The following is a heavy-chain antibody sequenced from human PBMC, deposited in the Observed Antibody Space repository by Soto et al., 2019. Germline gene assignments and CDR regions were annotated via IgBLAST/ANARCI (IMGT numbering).Heavy chain of an antibody. CDR3: ARVLDYYEYFNGMEV. CDR2: INAGNGNT. V-gene: IGHV1-3*01. D-gene: IGHD3-16*01. J-gene: IGHJ6*02. Sequence: GASVKVSCKASGYTFTSYAMHWVRQAPGQRLEWMGWINAGNGNTKYSQKFQGRVTITRDTSASTAYMELSSQRSEDTAVYSCARVLDYYEYFNGMEVWGQGTTVAVAS. CDR1: GYTFTSYA.